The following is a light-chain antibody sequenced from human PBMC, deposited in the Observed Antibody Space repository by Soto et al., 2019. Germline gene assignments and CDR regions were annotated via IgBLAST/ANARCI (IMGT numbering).Light chain of an antibody. V-gene: IGKV3-20*01. CDR3: QHCRTSPPLP. Sequence: EIVLTQSPGTLSLSPGETATLSCRASQSVSSSELAWYQQKPDQSPRLLVYAASSRATGIPDRFSSSGSGTAFTLYISRLAPEDFAVYDCQHCRTSPPLPFGGGTKVEIK. J-gene: IGKJ4*01. CDR1: QSVSSSE. CDR2: AAS.